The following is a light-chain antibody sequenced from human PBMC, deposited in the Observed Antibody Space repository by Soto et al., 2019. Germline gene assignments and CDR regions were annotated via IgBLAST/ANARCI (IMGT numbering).Light chain of an antibody. CDR1: SSNIGAPHD. CDR2: GGN. V-gene: IGLV1-40*01. CDR3: QSYDMSLNNYV. J-gene: IGLJ1*01. Sequence: QSALTQPPSVSGAPGQTVTISCTGSSSNIGAPHDVHWCQHLPGTAPKLLIYGGNNRPSGVPDRFSGSRSGTSASLDITGLQAEDEAAYFCQSYDMSLNNYVFGTGTKVTVL.